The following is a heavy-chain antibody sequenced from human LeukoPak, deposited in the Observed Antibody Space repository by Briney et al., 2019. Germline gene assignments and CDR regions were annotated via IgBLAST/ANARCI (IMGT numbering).Heavy chain of an antibody. Sequence: GGSLRLSCAASGFTFSSYAMNWVRQAPGKGLEWVSGISDSGGSAYYADSVKGRFTISRDNSKNTLYLQMDSLRAEDTAVYYCALSSMASAGCFDYWGQGTLVTVSS. CDR3: ALSSMASAGCFDY. V-gene: IGHV3-23*01. D-gene: IGHD6-13*01. CDR2: ISDSGGSA. CDR1: GFTFSSYA. J-gene: IGHJ4*02.